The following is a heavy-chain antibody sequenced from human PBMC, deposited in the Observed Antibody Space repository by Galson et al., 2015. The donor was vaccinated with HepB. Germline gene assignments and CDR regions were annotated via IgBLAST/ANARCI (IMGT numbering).Heavy chain of an antibody. D-gene: IGHD3-9*01. CDR2: ISSSSSYI. CDR1: GFTFSSYS. J-gene: IGHJ6*02. CDR3: ARDSPRGNYDILTGYQRGYYGMDV. V-gene: IGHV3-21*01. Sequence: SLRLSCAASGFTFSSYSMNWVRQAPGKGLEWVSSISSSSSYIYYADSVKGRFTISRDNAKNSLYPQMNSLRAEDTAVYYCARDSPRGNYDILTGYQRGYYGMDVWGQGTTVTVSS.